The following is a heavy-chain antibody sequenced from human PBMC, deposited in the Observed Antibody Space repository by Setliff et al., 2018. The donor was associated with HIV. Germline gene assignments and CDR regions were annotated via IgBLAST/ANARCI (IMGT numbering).Heavy chain of an antibody. CDR3: ARDVSWRVRTYIDY. V-gene: IGHV3-48*04. D-gene: IGHD3-3*01. Sequence: GGSLRLSCAPSGFTFGSYAMSWVRQAPGKGLEWISYISRGGRTKYYADSVKGRFTISRDNAKNSLYLQMNSLTAEDTAVYYCARDVSWRVRTYIDYWGQGALVTVS. CDR2: ISRGGRTK. CDR1: GFTFGSYA. J-gene: IGHJ4*02.